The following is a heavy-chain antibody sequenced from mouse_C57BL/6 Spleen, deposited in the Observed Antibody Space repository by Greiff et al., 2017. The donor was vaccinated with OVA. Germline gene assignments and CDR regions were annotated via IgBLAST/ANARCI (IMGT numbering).Heavy chain of an antibody. Sequence: VQLQQSGPELVKPGASVKISCKASGYSFTGYYMNWVKQSPEKSLEWIGEINPSTGGTTYNQKFKAKATLTVDKSSSTAYMQLKSLTSEDSAVYYCAHPAWCAYWGQGTLVTVSA. CDR3: AHPAWCAY. V-gene: IGHV1-42*01. CDR2: INPSTGGT. J-gene: IGHJ3*01. CDR1: GYSFTGYY.